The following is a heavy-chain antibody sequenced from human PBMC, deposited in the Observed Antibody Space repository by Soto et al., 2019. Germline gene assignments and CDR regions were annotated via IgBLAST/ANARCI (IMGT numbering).Heavy chain of an antibody. CDR3: AKADDFWSGYHIYYYYGMDV. J-gene: IGHJ6*02. Sequence: GGSLRLSCAASGFTFSSYAMSWVRQAPGKGLEWVSGISGSGGRTYYADSVKGRFTISRDNSKHTLYLQMNSLRAEDTAVYYCAKADDFWSGYHIYYYYGMDVWGQGTTVTVS. V-gene: IGHV3-23*01. CDR2: ISGSGGRT. D-gene: IGHD3-3*01. CDR1: GFTFSSYA.